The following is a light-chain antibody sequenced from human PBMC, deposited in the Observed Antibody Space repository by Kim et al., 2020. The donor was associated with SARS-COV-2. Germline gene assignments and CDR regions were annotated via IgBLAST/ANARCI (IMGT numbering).Light chain of an antibody. CDR1: QDIGGD. J-gene: IGKJ5*01. V-gene: IGKV1-6*01. Sequence: ASVGDGFTISCRASQDIGGDLAWYQQKPGKAPKVLIYGASNLQTGVPSRFSGSGSGTDFTLTISSLQPEDFATYYCLQDYNYPFTFGQGTRLEIK. CDR3: LQDYNYPFT. CDR2: GAS.